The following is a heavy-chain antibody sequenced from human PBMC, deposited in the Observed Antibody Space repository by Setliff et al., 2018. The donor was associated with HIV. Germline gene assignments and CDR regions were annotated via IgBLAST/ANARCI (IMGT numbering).Heavy chain of an antibody. CDR1: GFSFSSHA. Sequence: PGGSLRLSCAASGFSFSSHAMSWVRRAPGKGLEWVAVISDGSSTTYADSVKGRFTISRDNAKDTLYLQMNSLRAEDTAVYYCARGGSNSWSPFDYWGQGTLVTVSS. J-gene: IGHJ4*02. D-gene: IGHD6-13*01. CDR2: ISDGSST. CDR3: ARGGSNSWSPFDY. V-gene: IGHV3-74*01.